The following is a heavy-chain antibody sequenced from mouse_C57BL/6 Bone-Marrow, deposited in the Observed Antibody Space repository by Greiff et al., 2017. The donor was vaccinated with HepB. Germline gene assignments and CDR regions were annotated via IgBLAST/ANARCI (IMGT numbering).Heavy chain of an antibody. V-gene: IGHV5-17*01. Sequence: EVMLVESGGGLVKPGGSLKLSCAASGFTFSDYGMHWVRQAPEKGLEWVAYISSGSSTIYYADTVKGRFTISRDNAKNTLFLQMTSLRSEDTAMYYCARPAPAWFAYWGKGTLVTVSA. CDR1: GFTFSDYG. J-gene: IGHJ3*01. CDR2: ISSGSSTI. CDR3: ARPAPAWFAY.